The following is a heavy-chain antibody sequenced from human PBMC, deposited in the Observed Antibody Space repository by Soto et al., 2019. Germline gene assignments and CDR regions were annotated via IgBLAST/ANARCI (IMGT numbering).Heavy chain of an antibody. CDR2: ISSSSSYI. V-gene: IGHV3-21*01. CDR3: ARAPTPPDYVFWSGTRRYYYGMDV. J-gene: IGHJ6*02. CDR1: GFTFSSYS. Sequence: EVQLVESGGGLVKPGGSLRLSCAASGFTFSSYSMNWVRQAPGKGLEWVSSISSSSSYIYYADSVKGRFTISRDNAKNSLYLKMSSLRAEDSALYYCARAPTPPDYVFWSGTRRYYYGMDVWGQGTTVTVSS. D-gene: IGHD3-3*01.